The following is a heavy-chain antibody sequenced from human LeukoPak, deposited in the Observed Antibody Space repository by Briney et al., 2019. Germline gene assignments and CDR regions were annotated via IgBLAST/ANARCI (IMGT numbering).Heavy chain of an antibody. Sequence: GGSLRLSCATSGFTFDSHWMSWVRQAPGKGLQWVATINRDGSESYYVDSVKGRFTMSRDNAKNSLDLQVHSLRAEDTAVYYCAGDLGGLSAPLDQWGQGTLVTVSS. D-gene: IGHD3-16*01. CDR3: AGDLGGLSAPLDQ. V-gene: IGHV3-7*01. CDR2: INRDGSES. CDR1: GFTFDSHW. J-gene: IGHJ4*02.